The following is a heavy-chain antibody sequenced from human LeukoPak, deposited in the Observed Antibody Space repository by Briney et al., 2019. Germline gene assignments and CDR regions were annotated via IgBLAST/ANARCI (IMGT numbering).Heavy chain of an antibody. Sequence: RTGGSLRLSCAASGFTLSRYSMSWVRQAPGKGLEWVSSISSSSSYIYYADSVKGRFTIYRENAKNSMYLQMNRRRAEDTGVYYCARDRDFCGGDCYSRAFDIWGQGTMVIVSS. CDR2: ISSSSSYI. CDR3: ARDRDFCGGDCYSRAFDI. D-gene: IGHD2-21*01. J-gene: IGHJ3*02. CDR1: GFTLSRYS. V-gene: IGHV3-21*01.